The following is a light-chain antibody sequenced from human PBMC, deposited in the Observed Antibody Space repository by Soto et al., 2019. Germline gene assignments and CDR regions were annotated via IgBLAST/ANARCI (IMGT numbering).Light chain of an antibody. CDR2: GAS. V-gene: IGKV3-15*01. CDR3: QQYNNWPPLT. Sequence: EIVMTQSPATLSVSPGETVTLFCRASQSVSSSLAWYQQKPGRAPRLLISGASTRASDIPARFSGSGSVTEFTLTISSLQSEDFAVYHCQQYNNWPPLTFGGGTKVDIK. J-gene: IGKJ4*01. CDR1: QSVSSS.